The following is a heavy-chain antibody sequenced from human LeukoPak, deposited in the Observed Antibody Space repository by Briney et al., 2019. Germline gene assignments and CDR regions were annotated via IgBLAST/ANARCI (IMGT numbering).Heavy chain of an antibody. CDR3: ARPYYYDSSGYYY. V-gene: IGHV3-21*05. D-gene: IGHD3-22*01. Sequence: GGSLRLSCAASGFTFSTYSMKWVRQAPGKGLEWVSYISSSSSYTNYADSVKGRFTISRDNAKNSLYLQMNSLRAEDTAVYYCARPYYYDSSGYYYWGQGTLVTVSS. J-gene: IGHJ4*02. CDR2: ISSSSSYT. CDR1: GFTFSTYS.